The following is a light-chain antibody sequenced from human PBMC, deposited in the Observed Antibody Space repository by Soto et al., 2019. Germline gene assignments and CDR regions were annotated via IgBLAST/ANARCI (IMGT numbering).Light chain of an antibody. J-gene: IGKJ5*01. CDR1: QSVSYN. CDR3: QQRHMWPIT. Sequence: VMTQSPSTLSVSPGESATLSCRASQSVSYNLAWYQHKPGQAPRLLIYGPSTRATGIPARFSGSGSGTDFTLTISSLEPEDSAVYYCQQRHMWPITFGQGTLLEVK. CDR2: GPS. V-gene: IGKV3-15*01.